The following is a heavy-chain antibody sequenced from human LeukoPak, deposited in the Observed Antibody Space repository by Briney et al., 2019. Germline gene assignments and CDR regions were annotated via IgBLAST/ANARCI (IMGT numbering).Heavy chain of an antibody. CDR1: GFTVSGNS. D-gene: IGHD3-9*01. V-gene: IGHV3-53*01. CDR2: IYNAGNT. J-gene: IGHJ4*02. CDR3: VSHSNTLTSYSFDY. Sequence: GGSLRLSCAASGFTVSGNSMSWVRQAPGKGLEWVSIIYNAGNTLYADSVKGRFTISRDNSKNTLSLQMSSLRAEDTAVYYCVSHSNTLTSYSFDYWGQGTLVTVSS.